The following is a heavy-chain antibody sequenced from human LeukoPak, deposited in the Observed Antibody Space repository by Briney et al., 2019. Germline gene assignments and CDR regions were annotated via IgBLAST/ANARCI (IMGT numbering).Heavy chain of an antibody. CDR2: IYHSGST. CDR1: GGSISSYY. D-gene: IGHD6-19*01. V-gene: IGHV4-39*07. CDR3: ARGHYSSGPRP. Sequence: SETLSLTCTVSGGSISSYYWGWIRQPPGKGLEWIGSIYHSGSTYYNPSLKSRVTISVDTSKNQFSLKLSSVTAADTAVYYCARGHYSSGPRPWGQGTLVTVSS. J-gene: IGHJ5*02.